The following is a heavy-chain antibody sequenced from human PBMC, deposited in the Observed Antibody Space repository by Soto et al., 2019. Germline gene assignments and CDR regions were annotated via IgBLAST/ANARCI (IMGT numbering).Heavy chain of an antibody. J-gene: IGHJ4*02. Sequence: QVQLVQSGAEVKEPGASVKVSCKASGRTFNSYLIHWVRLAPGQGLEWMGIIDPSGDVTRFAQKFLGRVTMTREKSTSTVYMELSRLRSEDTAVYYCATGSGATIIFWGQGTLVTVSS. CDR3: ATGSGATIIF. CDR1: GRTFNSYL. CDR2: IDPSGDVT. D-gene: IGHD5-12*01. V-gene: IGHV1-46*02.